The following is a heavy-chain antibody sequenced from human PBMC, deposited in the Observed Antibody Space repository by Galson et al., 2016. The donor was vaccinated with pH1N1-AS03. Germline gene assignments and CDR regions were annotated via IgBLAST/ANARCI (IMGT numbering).Heavy chain of an antibody. Sequence: QSGAEVKKPGESLKIPCQGSGYSFTNYWIGWVRQMPGKGLEWMGIIYLDDSDTRYSPSFQGQVTISADKSISTAYLQWSSLKASDTAMYYCARLTLSSGWPWYYWGKGTLVTGSS. CDR2: IYLDDSDT. CDR3: ARLTLSSGWPWYY. D-gene: IGHD6-19*01. V-gene: IGHV5-51*01. J-gene: IGHJ4*01. CDR1: GYSFTNYW.